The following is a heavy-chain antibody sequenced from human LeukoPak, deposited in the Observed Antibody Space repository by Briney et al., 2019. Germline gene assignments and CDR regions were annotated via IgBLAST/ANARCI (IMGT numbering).Heavy chain of an antibody. V-gene: IGHV1-18*01. CDR2: ISAYNGNT. J-gene: IGHJ6*03. Sequence: GASVTVSCTASAYTFTNYGISWVRHAPGQGLEWMGWISAYNGNTNYAQKLQGRGTMTTDTSTSTAYMELRSLASDDTAVYYCARDPHYYGSGTSHYYYMDVWGKGTTVTVSS. D-gene: IGHD3-10*01. CDR3: ARDPHYYGSGTSHYYYMDV. CDR1: AYTFTNYG.